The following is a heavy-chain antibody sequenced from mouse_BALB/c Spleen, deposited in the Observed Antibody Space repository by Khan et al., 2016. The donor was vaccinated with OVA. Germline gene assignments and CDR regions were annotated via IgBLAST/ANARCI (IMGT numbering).Heavy chain of an antibody. Sequence: QIQLVQSGPELKKPGETVKISCKASGYTFTNYGMNWVKQAPGKGLKWMGWINTYTGEPTYADDFKGRFAFSLETSASTAYLQINNLKNEETATYCCTRVGYNGTMDYWGQGTSVTVSS. CDR1: GYTFTNYG. V-gene: IGHV9-3-1*01. J-gene: IGHJ4*01. CDR2: INTYTGEP. D-gene: IGHD1-1*02. CDR3: TRVGYNGTMDY.